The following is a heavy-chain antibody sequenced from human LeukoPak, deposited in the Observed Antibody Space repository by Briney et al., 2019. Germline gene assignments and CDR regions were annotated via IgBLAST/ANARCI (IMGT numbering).Heavy chain of an antibody. CDR2: IYGGGNI. Sequence: GGSLRLSCAASGFTVSSNYMNWVRQAPGKGLEWVSVIYGGGNIYYADSVKGRFTISRDNSKNTLYLQMNSLRAEDTAVYYCARGAGYNYPYYFDHWGQGTLVTVSS. D-gene: IGHD5-24*01. CDR1: GFTVSSNY. V-gene: IGHV3-53*01. J-gene: IGHJ4*02. CDR3: ARGAGYNYPYYFDH.